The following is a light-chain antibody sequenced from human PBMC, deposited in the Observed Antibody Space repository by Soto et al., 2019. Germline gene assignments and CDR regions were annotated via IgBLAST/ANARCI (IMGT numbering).Light chain of an antibody. V-gene: IGKV1-33*01. CDR2: DAS. Sequence: DIQMTQSPSSLSASVGDTITCQASRDISVYLNWYQQKPGKPPKLLVFDASNLQTGVPSRFSGSGSGTHFTFTISSLQPEDIATYYCQHYDNLPPYTFGQGTRLEIK. CDR1: RDISVY. CDR3: QHYDNLPPYT. J-gene: IGKJ2*01.